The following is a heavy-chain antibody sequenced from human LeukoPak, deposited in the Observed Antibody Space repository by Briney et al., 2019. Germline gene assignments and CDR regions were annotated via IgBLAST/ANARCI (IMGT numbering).Heavy chain of an antibody. D-gene: IGHD5-12*01. CDR3: ARSPRTVTTIFDY. Sequence: PSQTLSLTCTVSGDFISTYYWSWLRQPPGKGLEWIGYIHERGSTNHNPSLKSRVTMSVDTSKNQFSLKLTSVTAADTAVYFCARSPRTVTTIFDYWGQGTLVTVSS. CDR2: IHERGST. CDR1: GDFISTYY. J-gene: IGHJ4*02. V-gene: IGHV4-59*01.